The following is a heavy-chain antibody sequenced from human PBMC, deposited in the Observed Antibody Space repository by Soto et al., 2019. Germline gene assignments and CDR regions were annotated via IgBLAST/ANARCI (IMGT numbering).Heavy chain of an antibody. CDR1: CGSISNSNW. Sequence: SETLSPTCAVSCGSISNSNWWGLVRQPPGKGPEWIGEIYHSGSTNYNPSLKSRVTISVDKSKNQFSLKLSSVTAADTAVYYCARTPMDIVVVPAAPQDAFDIWGQGTMVTVSS. V-gene: IGHV4-4*02. CDR2: IYHSGST. CDR3: ARTPMDIVVVPAAPQDAFDI. D-gene: IGHD2-2*03. J-gene: IGHJ3*02.